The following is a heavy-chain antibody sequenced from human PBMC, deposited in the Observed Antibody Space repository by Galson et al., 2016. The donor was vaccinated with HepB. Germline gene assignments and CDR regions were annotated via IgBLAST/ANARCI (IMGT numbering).Heavy chain of an antibody. D-gene: IGHD3-16*01. CDR2: INPSGGTT. Sequence: SVKASCKASGYSFTSYFIHWVRQAPGQGLECMGIINPSGGTTDYAQKFQGRVTMTRDTSTSTAYMELSSLTFEDTAVYYCASGLISAGASYYYYIMDVWGQGTTVTVSS. CDR3: ASGLISAGASYYYYIMDV. J-gene: IGHJ6*02. CDR1: GYSFTSYF. V-gene: IGHV1-46*01.